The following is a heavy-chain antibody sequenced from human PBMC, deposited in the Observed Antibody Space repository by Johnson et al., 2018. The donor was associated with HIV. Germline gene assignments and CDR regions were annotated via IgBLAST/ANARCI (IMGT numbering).Heavy chain of an antibody. D-gene: IGHD3-22*01. J-gene: IGHJ3*02. V-gene: IGHV3-30*03. CDR3: ATSLYYYDSSGFSFDAFDI. CDR1: GFSFSTYW. CDR2: ISYDGSNK. Sequence: VQLVESGGGLVQPGGSLRLSCAASGFSFSTYWMHWVRQAPGKGLEWVAVISYDGSNKYYADSMKGRFTISRDNSKNTLYLQMNSLRAEDTAVYYCATSLYYYDSSGFSFDAFDIWGQGTLVTVSS.